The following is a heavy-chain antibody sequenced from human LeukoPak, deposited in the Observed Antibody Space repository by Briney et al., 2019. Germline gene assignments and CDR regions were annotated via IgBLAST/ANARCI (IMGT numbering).Heavy chain of an antibody. CDR3: ACFFQAEDGIRYFDWSPGGNWFDP. V-gene: IGHV5-51*01. D-gene: IGHD3-9*01. J-gene: IGHJ5*02. Sequence: GESLKTSCKGSGYSFTSYWIGWVRQMPVKGLEWIGIIYPGGSDTRYSPSFQGQVTFSADKSISTAYLQWSSLKASDTAMYYCACFFQAEDGIRYFDWSPGGNWFDPWGQGTLVTVSS. CDR1: GYSFTSYW. CDR2: IYPGGSDT.